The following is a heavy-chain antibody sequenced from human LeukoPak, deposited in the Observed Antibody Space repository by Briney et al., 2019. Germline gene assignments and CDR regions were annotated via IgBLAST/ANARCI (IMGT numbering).Heavy chain of an antibody. CDR1: GGSLSSGYYY. Sequence: PSQTLSLTCTVSGGSLSSGYYYWSRHPQPPGKGLEWLGYIYYSGSTYYNPSLKSRITISVYTTKTQFSLKLSSVTAADTGVYYCASSTVTREQLDYWGQGTLVTVSS. D-gene: IGHD4-17*01. CDR3: ASSTVTREQLDY. J-gene: IGHJ4*02. V-gene: IGHV4-30-4*08. CDR2: IYYSGST.